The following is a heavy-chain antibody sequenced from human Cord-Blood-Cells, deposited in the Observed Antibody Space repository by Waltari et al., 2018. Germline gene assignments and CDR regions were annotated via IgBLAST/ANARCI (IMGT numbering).Heavy chain of an antibody. Sequence: QVQLQESGPGLVKPSETLSLTCTVSGGSISSHYWSWIRQPPGKGLEWIGYIYYSGSTNVNPALKSRVTISVDTSKNQFSLKLSSVTAADPAVYYCARGRNGQQLVPHFDYWGQGTLVTVSS. J-gene: IGHJ4*02. CDR3: ARGRNGQQLVPHFDY. V-gene: IGHV4-59*11. CDR2: IYYSGST. CDR1: GGSISSHY. D-gene: IGHD6-13*01.